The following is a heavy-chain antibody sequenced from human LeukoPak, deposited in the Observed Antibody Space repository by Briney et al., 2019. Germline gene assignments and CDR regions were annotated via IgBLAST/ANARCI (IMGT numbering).Heavy chain of an antibody. J-gene: IGHJ4*02. CDR2: INPNSGGT. D-gene: IGHD3-22*01. CDR3: ARRYYYDSSGQSALDY. CDR1: GYTFTGYY. Sequence: ASVKVSCKASGYTFTGYYMHWVRQAPGQGLEWMGWINPNSGGTNYAQKFQGRVTMTRDTSISTAYMELSRLRSDDTAVYYCARRYYYDSSGQSALDYGGQGTLVTVSS. V-gene: IGHV1-2*02.